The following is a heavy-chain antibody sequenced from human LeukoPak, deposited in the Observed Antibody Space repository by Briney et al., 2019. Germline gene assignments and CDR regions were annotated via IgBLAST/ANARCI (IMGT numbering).Heavy chain of an antibody. CDR1: GDSVSSNSAA. CDR3: ARGGSGASVADFHY. Sequence: SQTLSLTCAIFGDSVSSNSAAWNWIRLSPSRGLEWLGRTYYRTKWYDDYAVSVKSRITINSDTSRNQFSLQLNSVTPEDTAVYYCARGGSGASVADFHYWGQGTLVTVSS. J-gene: IGHJ4*02. CDR2: TYYRTKWYD. V-gene: IGHV6-1*01. D-gene: IGHD6-19*01.